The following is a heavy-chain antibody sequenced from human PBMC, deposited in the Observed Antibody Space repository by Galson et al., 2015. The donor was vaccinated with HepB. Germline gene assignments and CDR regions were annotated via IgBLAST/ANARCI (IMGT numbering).Heavy chain of an antibody. CDR3: ARGFNRRSSSWYY. V-gene: IGHV3-11*06. D-gene: IGHD6-13*01. CDR1: GFTFSDYY. J-gene: IGHJ4*02. Sequence: SLRLSCAASGFTFSDYYMSWIRQAPGKGLEWVSYISSSSSYTNYADSVKGRFTISRDNAKNSLYLQMNSLRAEDTAVYYCARGFNRRSSSWYYWGQGTLVTVSS. CDR2: ISSSSSYT.